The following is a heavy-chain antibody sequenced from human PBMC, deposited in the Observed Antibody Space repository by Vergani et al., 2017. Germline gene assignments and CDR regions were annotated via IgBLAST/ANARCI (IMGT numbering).Heavy chain of an antibody. V-gene: IGHV3-21*01. CDR2: ISSSSSYI. J-gene: IGHJ6*02. Sequence: EVQLVESGGGLVKPGGSLRLSCAASGFTFSSYSMNWVRQAPGKGLEWVSSISSSSSYIYYADSVKGRFTISRDNAKNSLYLQMNSLRAEDTAVYYCASRYSSGLYEVPYYYYGMDVWGQGTTVTVSS. CDR3: ASRYSSGLYEVPYYYYGMDV. CDR1: GFTFSSYS. D-gene: IGHD6-19*01.